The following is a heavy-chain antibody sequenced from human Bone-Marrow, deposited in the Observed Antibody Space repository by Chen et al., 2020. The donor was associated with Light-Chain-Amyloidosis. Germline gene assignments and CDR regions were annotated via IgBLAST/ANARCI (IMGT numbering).Heavy chain of an antibody. Sequence: DVQLVESGGGLVQPGGSLRLSCAASGFTFSDYWMHWVRQAPGKGLVWVSRIKGDGSDISYADSVKGRFTISRDNAKNTLYLQVNSLRAEDTATYYCARVPIATPGTGSDYWGQGALVTVSS. J-gene: IGHJ4*02. D-gene: IGHD6-13*01. CDR1: GFTFSDYW. CDR2: IKGDGSDI. CDR3: ARVPIATPGTGSDY. V-gene: IGHV3-74*01.